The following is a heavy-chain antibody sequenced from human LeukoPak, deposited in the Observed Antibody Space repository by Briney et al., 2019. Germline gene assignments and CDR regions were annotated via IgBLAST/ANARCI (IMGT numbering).Heavy chain of an antibody. CDR2: ISYSGTT. D-gene: IGHD2-8*01. V-gene: IGHV4-59*08. CDR1: GGSIRSYD. Sequence: SETLSLTCTVSGGSIRSYDWSWIRQPPGKGLEWIGYISYSGTTNYNPPLKSRVTVSADTSKNQFSLKLSSVTAADTAVYYCAGGTTNTKGAFDMWGQGTMVTVSS. J-gene: IGHJ3*02. CDR3: AGGTTNTKGAFDM.